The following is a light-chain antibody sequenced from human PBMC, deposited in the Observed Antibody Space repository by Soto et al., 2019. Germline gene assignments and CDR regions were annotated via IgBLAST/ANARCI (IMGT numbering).Light chain of an antibody. CDR1: QYIASY. Sequence: DIQMTQSPSSLAASVGDRVTINCLASQYIASYLNWYQQKPGKAPNLLIHATSILENGVPPRFSGSVSGTDFTLTISSLQPEDFATYYCQHSFSTLITFGQGTRLETK. V-gene: IGKV1-39*01. CDR2: ATS. J-gene: IGKJ5*01. CDR3: QHSFSTLIT.